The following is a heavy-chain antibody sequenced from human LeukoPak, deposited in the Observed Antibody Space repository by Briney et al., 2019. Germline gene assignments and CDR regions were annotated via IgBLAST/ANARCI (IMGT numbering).Heavy chain of an antibody. CDR3: ARESSAFDY. J-gene: IGHJ4*02. D-gene: IGHD1-26*01. V-gene: IGHV4-61*08. Sequence: SETLSLTCTVSGDPITTSSDYKGTWPRQPPRKGLEWIGYIYYSGSTNYNPALQSRVTISVDTSNNQFSLKLTSVTAADTAVYYCARESSAFDYWGQGTLVTVSS. CDR2: IYYSGST. CDR1: GDPITTSSDY.